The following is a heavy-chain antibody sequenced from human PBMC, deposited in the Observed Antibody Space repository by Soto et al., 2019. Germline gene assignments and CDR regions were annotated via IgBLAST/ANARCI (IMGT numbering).Heavy chain of an antibody. V-gene: IGHV4-38-2*01. D-gene: IGHD3-16*01. CDR1: GDSINSGYY. CDR3: ARNKTTIGGATKDNWFDP. CDR2: TYNSVST. J-gene: IGHJ5*02. Sequence: SETLSLTCAVSGDSINSGYYWGWIRQPPGKRLEWIGSTYNSVSTHYNPSLKSRVSISIDTSKNQFSLSLTSVTAADTAMYYCARNKTTIGGATKDNWFDPWGQGTLVTVSS.